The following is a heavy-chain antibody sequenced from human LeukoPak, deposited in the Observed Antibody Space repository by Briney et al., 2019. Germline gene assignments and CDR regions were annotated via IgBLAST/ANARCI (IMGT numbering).Heavy chain of an antibody. J-gene: IGHJ3*02. V-gene: IGHV4-4*07. CDR3: ARTVVPAVEGAFDI. D-gene: IGHD2-21*01. Sequence: PSETLSLTCTVSGGSISGYRWSWIRQPAGAGLEWIGRIYTSGTTDYNPSLRSRVTMAVQTSQNQFSLKVTSVTAADTAVDYCARTVVPAVEGAFDIWGQGTMVTVSS. CDR2: IYTSGTT. CDR1: GGSISGYR.